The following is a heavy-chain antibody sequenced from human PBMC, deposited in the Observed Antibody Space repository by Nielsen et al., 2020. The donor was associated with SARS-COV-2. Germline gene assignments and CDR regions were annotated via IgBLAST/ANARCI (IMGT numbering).Heavy chain of an antibody. D-gene: IGHD2-15*01. Sequence: GGSLRLSCAASGFALSGHFMSWIRQAPGKGLEWISYISNRESGSVTYYADSVKGRFTISRDSAKSSLYLQMNSLRAEDTALYYCARGGGGQDFDFWGQGTLVTVSS. CDR3: ARGGGGQDFDF. CDR2: ISNRESGSVT. V-gene: IGHV3-11*01. J-gene: IGHJ4*02. CDR1: GFALSGHF.